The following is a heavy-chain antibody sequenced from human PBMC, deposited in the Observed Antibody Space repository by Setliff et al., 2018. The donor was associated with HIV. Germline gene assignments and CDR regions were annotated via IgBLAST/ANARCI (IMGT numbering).Heavy chain of an antibody. CDR3: AKDLCGGDCYDAFDI. CDR1: GFTFSSYG. Sequence: PGGSLRLSCAASGFTFSSYGMHWVRQAPGKGLEWVAVIWHDGSNKYYADSVKGRFTISRDNSKNTLYLQMNSLRAEDTAVYYCAKDLCGGDCYDAFDIWGQGTMVTVSS. V-gene: IGHV3-33*06. CDR2: IWHDGSNK. J-gene: IGHJ3*02. D-gene: IGHD2-21*02.